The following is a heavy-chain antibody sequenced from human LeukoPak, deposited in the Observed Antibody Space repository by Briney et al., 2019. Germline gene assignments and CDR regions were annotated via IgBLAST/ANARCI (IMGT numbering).Heavy chain of an antibody. Sequence: ASVKVSCKASGYTFTTYYMYWVRQAPGQGLEWMGRINPRGGSTIYAQKFQGRVTMTRATSTTTVYMELSSLRSEDTAVYYCARETYGANSGATDYWGQGTLVTVSS. CDR2: INPRGGST. J-gene: IGHJ4*02. D-gene: IGHD4-23*01. V-gene: IGHV1-46*01. CDR3: ARETYGANSGATDY. CDR1: GYTFTTYY.